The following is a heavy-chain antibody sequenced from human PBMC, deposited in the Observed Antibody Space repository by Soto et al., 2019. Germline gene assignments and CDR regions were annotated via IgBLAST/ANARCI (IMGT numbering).Heavy chain of an antibody. Sequence: EVQLLESGGGLVQPGGSLRLSCVASGFSFSGYAMSWVRQAPGKGLVWVSSMTATGVSIYYADSVRGRFTISRDNSKNTLYLQMSSLRAEDTARYYCAKDSIPYSSSYDLDDWGRGALVTVSS. D-gene: IGHD6-6*01. J-gene: IGHJ4*02. CDR3: AKDSIPYSSSYDLDD. CDR1: GFSFSGYA. V-gene: IGHV3-23*01. CDR2: MTATGVSI.